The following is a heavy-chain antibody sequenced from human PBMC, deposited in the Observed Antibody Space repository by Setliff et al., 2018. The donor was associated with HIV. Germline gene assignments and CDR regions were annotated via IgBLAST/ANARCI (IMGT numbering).Heavy chain of an antibody. J-gene: IGHJ4*02. CDR2: IYSTGDT. D-gene: IGHD3-22*01. CDR1: GGSISNFY. Sequence: LTCSVSGGSISNFYWSWIRQPPGKGLEWVGHIYSTGDTNYNPSLKSRVTLSADTSKNQLSLSLTSVTAADTAVYYCARVRLTMIMMVDYFDQWGQGTLVTVS. V-gene: IGHV4-4*07. CDR3: ARVRLTMIMMVDYFDQ.